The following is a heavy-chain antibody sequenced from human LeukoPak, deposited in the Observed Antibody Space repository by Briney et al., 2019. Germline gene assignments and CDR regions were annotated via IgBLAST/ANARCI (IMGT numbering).Heavy chain of an antibody. J-gene: IGHJ4*02. CDR1: GFTFSSYS. D-gene: IGHD2-15*01. V-gene: IGHV3-21*01. Sequence: GGSLRLSCAASGFTFSSYSMNWVRQAPGKGLEWVSSISSSSTYIYYADSVKGRFTISRDNAKNSLYLQMNSLRAEDTALYYCARASGGGYYFDYWGQGTLVTVSS. CDR3: ARASGGGYYFDY. CDR2: ISSSSTYI.